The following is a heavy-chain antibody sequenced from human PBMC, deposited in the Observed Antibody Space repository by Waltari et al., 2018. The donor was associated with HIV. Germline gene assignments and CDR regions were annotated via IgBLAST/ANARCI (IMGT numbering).Heavy chain of an antibody. CDR2: IWFDGNKK. D-gene: IGHD5-12*01. CDR1: GFTFSSYA. CDR3: AREHDSGYPIDY. V-gene: IGHV3-33*01. Sequence: QVQLVESGGDMVQPGRSLRLSCATSGFTFSSYAMHWVRQAPGKGLEWVAVIWFDGNKKFYADSVKGRFAVSRDNSMDTVYLQMNRLRSDDTAIYYCAREHDSGYPIDYWGQGTLVTVSS. J-gene: IGHJ4*02.